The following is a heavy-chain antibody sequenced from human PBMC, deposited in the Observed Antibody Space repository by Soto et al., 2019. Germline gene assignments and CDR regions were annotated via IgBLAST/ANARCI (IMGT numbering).Heavy chain of an antibody. D-gene: IGHD3-22*01. Sequence: PGGSLRLSCAASGLTFNNARMSWVRQAPGKGLEWVGRIKSKSDGETTIYAAPVKGRFTISRDDSKNTLFLQMNSQETEDTAVYYCTMYNSPWSLGYWGQGTLVTVSS. CDR2: IKSKSDGETT. V-gene: IGHV3-15*01. CDR3: TMYNSPWSLGY. CDR1: GLTFNNAR. J-gene: IGHJ4*02.